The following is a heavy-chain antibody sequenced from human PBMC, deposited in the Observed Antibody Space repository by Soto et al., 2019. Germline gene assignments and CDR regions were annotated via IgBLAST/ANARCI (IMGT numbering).Heavy chain of an antibody. D-gene: IGHD1-20*01. V-gene: IGHV1-18*01. CDR1: GYTFINYG. CDR3: ARDGISGAEPFEI. CDR2: ISAYNGNL. J-gene: IGHJ3*02. Sequence: QVQLVQSGAEVKMPGASVKVSCKASGYTFINYGISWLRQAPGQGLEWMGGISAYNGNLNYAQKIQGRVTMTTDASTTTAYMELRSLRSDDTAVYYCARDGISGAEPFEIWGQGTMVTVSS.